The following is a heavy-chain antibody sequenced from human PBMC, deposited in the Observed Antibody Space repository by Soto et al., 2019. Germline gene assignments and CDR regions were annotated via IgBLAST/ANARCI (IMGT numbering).Heavy chain of an antibody. Sequence: SETLSLTCTVSRGSISNSAFFWGWVRQPPGKGLEWIGSIYYSGSPYYTPSLKSRVTISVDTSKDQFSLKLTSVTAADTAVYYCARLFLGTGYYGSTFDHWGQGALVTVSS. CDR1: RGSISNSAFF. CDR3: ARLFLGTGYYGSTFDH. J-gene: IGHJ4*02. D-gene: IGHD3-9*01. CDR2: IYYSGSP. V-gene: IGHV4-39*01.